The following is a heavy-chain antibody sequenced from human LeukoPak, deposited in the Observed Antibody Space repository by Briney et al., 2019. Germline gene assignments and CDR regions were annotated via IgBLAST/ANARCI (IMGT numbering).Heavy chain of an antibody. CDR3: AKDADIVVVVAADFDY. CDR2: ISGSGGST. D-gene: IGHD2-15*01. Sequence: GGSLRLSCAASGFTFSSYAMSWVRQAPGKGLEWVSAISGSGGSTYYADSVKGRFTISKDNSKNTLYLQMNSLRAEDTAVYYCAKDADIVVVVAADFDYWGQGTLVTVSS. CDR1: GFTFSSYA. V-gene: IGHV3-23*01. J-gene: IGHJ4*02.